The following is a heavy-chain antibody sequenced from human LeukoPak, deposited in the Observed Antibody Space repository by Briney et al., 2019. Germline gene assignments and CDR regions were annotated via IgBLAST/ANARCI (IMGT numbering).Heavy chain of an antibody. CDR2: IYDRGST. V-gene: IGHV4-59*12. CDR1: GASINTYY. D-gene: IGHD6-13*01. CDR3: ATTAAAGTRLAWFDP. J-gene: IGHJ5*02. Sequence: PSETLSLTCTVSGASINTYYWSWIRQPPGEGLEWIGYIYDRGSTTYNPSLKSRVTISLDKSKNQFSLKLSSVTAADTAVYYCATTAAAGTRLAWFDPWGQGTLVTVSS.